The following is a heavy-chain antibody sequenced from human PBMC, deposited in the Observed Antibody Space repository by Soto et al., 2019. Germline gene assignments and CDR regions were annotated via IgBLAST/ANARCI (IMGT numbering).Heavy chain of an antibody. CDR1: GFTFSSYA. CDR2: ISGGGGST. Sequence: PGGSLRLSCAASGFTFSSYAMCWVRQAPGQGLEWVSTISGGGGSTHYADSEKGRFPISRDNSKNALYLQMNSLRAEDTAVYYCANRYCTNGVCYTLGSLSWFDPWGQGTLVTVSS. D-gene: IGHD2-8*01. J-gene: IGHJ5*02. CDR3: ANRYCTNGVCYTLGSLSWFDP. V-gene: IGHV3-23*01.